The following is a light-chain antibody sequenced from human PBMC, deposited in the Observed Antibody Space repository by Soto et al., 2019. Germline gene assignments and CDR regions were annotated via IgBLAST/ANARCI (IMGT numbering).Light chain of an antibody. V-gene: IGKV1-33*01. J-gene: IGKJ5*01. CDR3: QQYEDVPIT. Sequence: DIQMTQSPSSLSASVGDRVTITCQASQDITNFLNWYQQKPGKDPKLLIYDASNFETGVPSRFSGSGSGTDFTFTISSLQPEDIATYYCQQYEDVPITFGQGTRLEIK. CDR1: QDITNF. CDR2: DAS.